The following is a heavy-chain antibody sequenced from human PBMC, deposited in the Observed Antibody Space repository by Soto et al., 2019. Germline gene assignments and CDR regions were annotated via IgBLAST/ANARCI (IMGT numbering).Heavy chain of an antibody. CDR2: ISAYNGNT. J-gene: IGHJ4*02. CDR1: GYTFTSYG. Sequence: ASVKVSCKASGYTFTSYGISWVRQAPGQGLEWMGWISAYNGNTNYAQKLQGRVTMTTDTSTSTAYMELRSLRSDDTAVYYCARMGGYCSSTSCYRFDYWGQGTLVTVSS. V-gene: IGHV1-18*01. D-gene: IGHD2-2*01. CDR3: ARMGGYCSSTSCYRFDY.